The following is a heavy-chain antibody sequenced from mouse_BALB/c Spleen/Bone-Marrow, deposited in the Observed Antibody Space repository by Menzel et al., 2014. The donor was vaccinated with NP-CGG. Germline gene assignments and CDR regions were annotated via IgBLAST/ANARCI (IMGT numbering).Heavy chain of an antibody. J-gene: IGHJ3*01. D-gene: IGHD2-4*01. CDR2: FYPGWGST. Sequence: LQQSGSELVRPGGSVKLSCKASGYTSTSYWMNWVKQRPGQGLEWIGNFYPGWGSTNYDEKFKSKATLTVDTSSSTAYMHLSSLTSEDSAVYYCTRGDYDYDGFAYWGQGTLVTVSA. V-gene: IGHV1S22*01. CDR1: GYTSTSYW. CDR3: TRGDYDYDGFAY.